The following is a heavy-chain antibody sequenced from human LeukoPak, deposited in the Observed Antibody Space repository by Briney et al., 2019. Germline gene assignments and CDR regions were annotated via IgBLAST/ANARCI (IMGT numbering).Heavy chain of an antibody. Sequence: ASVKVSCKASGYTFTSYAMHWVRQAPGQRLEWMGWINAGNGNTKYSQKFQGRVTITRDTSASTAYLELSSLRSEDTAVYYCARGSHSSGYYSPPGGYGMDVWGQGTTVTVSS. CDR2: INAGNGNT. D-gene: IGHD3-22*01. CDR3: ARGSHSSGYYSPPGGYGMDV. J-gene: IGHJ6*02. V-gene: IGHV1-3*01. CDR1: GYTFTSYA.